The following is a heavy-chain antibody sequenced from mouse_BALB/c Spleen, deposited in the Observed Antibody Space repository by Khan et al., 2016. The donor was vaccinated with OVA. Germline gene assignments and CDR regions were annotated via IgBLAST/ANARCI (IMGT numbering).Heavy chain of an antibody. Sequence: QVQLKESGAELMKPGASVKISCKATGYTFSSYWIEWVKQRPGHGLEWIGEILPGSGSNNYNEKFKGQATFTADTSSNTAYMQLSSLTSEDSAGYYCARGNYYGSSSWFGYWGQGTLVTVS. D-gene: IGHD1-1*01. CDR1: GYTFSSYW. J-gene: IGHJ3*01. CDR3: ARGNYYGSSSWFGY. V-gene: IGHV1-9*01. CDR2: ILPGSGSN.